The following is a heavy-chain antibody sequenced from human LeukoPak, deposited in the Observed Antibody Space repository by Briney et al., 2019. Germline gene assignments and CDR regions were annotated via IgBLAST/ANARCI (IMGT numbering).Heavy chain of an antibody. D-gene: IGHD2-8*01. CDR3: ARDGVLRENYYFDY. CDR1: GYTFTDYY. CDR2: INPNSGGT. J-gene: IGHJ4*02. V-gene: IGHV1-2*02. Sequence: ASVKVSCKASGYTFTDYYMHWVRQAPGQGLEWMAWINPNSGGTNYAQNFQGRVTMTRDTSISTAYMELSSLRSDDTAVYFCARDGVLRENYYFDYWGQGTLVTVSS.